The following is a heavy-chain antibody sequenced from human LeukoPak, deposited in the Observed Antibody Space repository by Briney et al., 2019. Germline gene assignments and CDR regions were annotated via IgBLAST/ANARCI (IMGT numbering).Heavy chain of an antibody. J-gene: IGHJ4*02. V-gene: IGHV3-74*01. D-gene: IGHD1-26*01. CDR3: VRGAKWAYYFDY. CDR2: INGDESST. Sequence: PGGSLRLSCAASAFTFNTYWMHWVRQVPGRGLEWVSRINGDESSTNYADSVKGRFTISRDNAKDTLYLHMNSLTAEDTAVYYCVRGAKWAYYFDYWGQGTLVTVSS. CDR1: AFTFNTYW.